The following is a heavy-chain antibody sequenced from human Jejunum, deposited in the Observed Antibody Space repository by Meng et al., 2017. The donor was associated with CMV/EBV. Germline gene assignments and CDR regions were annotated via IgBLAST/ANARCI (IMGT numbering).Heavy chain of an antibody. D-gene: IGHD3-3*01. CDR2: IHYSEST. CDR3: VRGVSPTEWPLEK. CDR1: GGSLRSYY. Sequence: VSGGSLRSYYWSWVRQSPGKGLEWLGYIHYSESTKYTPSLESRVTMSLDRSRNQFSLRLSSVTAADTAVYFCVRGVSPTEWPLEKWGQGTLVTVSS. V-gene: IGHV4-59*01. J-gene: IGHJ4*02.